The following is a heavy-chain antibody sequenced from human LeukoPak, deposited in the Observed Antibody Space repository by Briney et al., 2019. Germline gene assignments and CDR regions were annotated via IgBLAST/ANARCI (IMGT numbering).Heavy chain of an antibody. V-gene: IGHV3-21*01. CDR2: ISSSSSYI. CDR1: GFTFSSYS. CDR3: ARGSDDSSGYYYIDY. J-gene: IGHJ4*02. Sequence: PGGSLRLSCAASGFTFSSYSMNWVRQAPGKGLEWVSSISSSSSYIYYADSVKGRFTISRDNAKNSLYLQMNSLRAGDTAVYYCARGSDDSSGYYYIDYWGQGTLVTVSS. D-gene: IGHD3-22*01.